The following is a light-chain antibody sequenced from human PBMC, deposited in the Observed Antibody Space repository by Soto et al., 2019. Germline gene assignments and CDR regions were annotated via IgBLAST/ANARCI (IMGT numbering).Light chain of an antibody. CDR3: QQYGTLLT. CDR2: DVS. CDR1: QSVSSTY. Sequence: EIVLTQSPATLSLSPGDRATLSCAASQSVSSTYLGWYQQKPDLAPRLLIYDVSNRFTGIPDRLSGSGSATGFSLTISRLEPEDFAVYYCQQYGTLLTFGGGTKVEIK. J-gene: IGKJ4*01. V-gene: IGKV3D-20*01.